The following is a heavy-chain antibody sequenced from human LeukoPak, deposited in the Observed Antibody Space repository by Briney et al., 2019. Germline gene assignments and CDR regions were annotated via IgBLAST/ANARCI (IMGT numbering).Heavy chain of an antibody. CDR3: ARADYDFWSGYSAFDY. D-gene: IGHD3-3*01. Sequence: SETLPLTCTVSGGSISSYYRSWIRQPPGKGLEWNGYIYYSGSTNYNPSLKSRVTISVDTSKNQFSLKLSSVTAADTAVYYCARADYDFWSGYSAFDYWGQGTLVTVSS. CDR1: GGSISSYY. CDR2: IYYSGST. V-gene: IGHV4-59*08. J-gene: IGHJ4*02.